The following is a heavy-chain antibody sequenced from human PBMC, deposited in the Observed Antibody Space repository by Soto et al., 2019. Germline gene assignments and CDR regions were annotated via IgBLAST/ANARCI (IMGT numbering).Heavy chain of an antibody. CDR2: IKQDGSEK. CDR1: GGSISSYY. J-gene: IGHJ4*02. Sequence: ETLSLTCTVSGGSISSYYWSWVRQAPGKGLEWVANIKQDGSEKYYVDSVKGRFTISRDNAKNSLYLQMNSLRAEDTAVYYCARDIGIVVVTYEFDYWGQGTLVTVSS. V-gene: IGHV3-7*01. D-gene: IGHD2-21*02. CDR3: ARDIGIVVVTYEFDY.